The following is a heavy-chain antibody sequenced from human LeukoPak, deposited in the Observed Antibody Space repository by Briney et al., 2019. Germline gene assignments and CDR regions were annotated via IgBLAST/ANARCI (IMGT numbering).Heavy chain of an antibody. J-gene: IGHJ4*02. CDR3: ASWAGNTQSDSWSGPFDY. V-gene: IGHV3-21*01. D-gene: IGHD3-3*01. CDR2: ITSDQSNV. Sequence: GGSLRLSCAASGFIFSDYSMNWVRQAPGKGLEWVSAITSDQSNVWYADSVKGRFTISRDNAKNSLYLQMSSLRVEDTAVYYCASWAGNTQSDSWSGPFDYWGQGTLVTVSS. CDR1: GFIFSDYS.